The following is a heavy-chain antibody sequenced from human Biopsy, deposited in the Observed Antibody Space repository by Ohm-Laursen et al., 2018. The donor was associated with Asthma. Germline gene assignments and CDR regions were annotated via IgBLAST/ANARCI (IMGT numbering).Heavy chain of an antibody. J-gene: IGHJ6*02. CDR2: TNERGVT. CDR1: PGSFSGFF. CDR3: ARGPELDV. Sequence: SQTLSLTCNVHPGSFSGFFWTWIRQSPGKGLEWIGETNERGVTNNNPSLKSRVIISIDTYWNRVSLKLTSVTAADTAVYYCARGPELDVWGQGTTVTVSS. V-gene: IGHV4-34*01.